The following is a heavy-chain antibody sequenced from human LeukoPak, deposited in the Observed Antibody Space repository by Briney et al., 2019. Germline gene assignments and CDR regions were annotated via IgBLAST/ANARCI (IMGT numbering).Heavy chain of an antibody. Sequence: SETLSLTXTVSGGSISSYYWSWIRQPAGKGLERIGRIYTSGSTNYNPSLESRVTMSVDTSKNQFSLKLSSVTAADTAVYYCARDHYDSSGYYTQTYFDYWGQGTLVTVSS. J-gene: IGHJ4*02. CDR1: GGSISSYY. D-gene: IGHD3-22*01. V-gene: IGHV4-4*07. CDR2: IYTSGST. CDR3: ARDHYDSSGYYTQTYFDY.